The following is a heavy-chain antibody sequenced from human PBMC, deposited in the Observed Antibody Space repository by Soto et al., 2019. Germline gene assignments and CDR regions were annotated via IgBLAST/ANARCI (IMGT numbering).Heavy chain of an antibody. CDR1: GFTFSSYA. CDR2: ISGSGGRT. CDR3: AKRYSSSSFDY. D-gene: IGHD6-6*01. V-gene: IGHV3-23*01. Sequence: EVQLLESGGGLVQPGGSLRLSCAASGFTFSSYAMSWVRQAPGKGLEWVSAISGSGGRTYYADSVKGRFTISRNNSMNTLYLQMNSLRAEDTAVYYCAKRYSSSSFDYWGQATLVTVSS. J-gene: IGHJ4*02.